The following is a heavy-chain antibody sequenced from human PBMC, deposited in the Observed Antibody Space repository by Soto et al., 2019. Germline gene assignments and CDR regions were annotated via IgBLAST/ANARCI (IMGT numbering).Heavy chain of an antibody. J-gene: IGHJ6*02. V-gene: IGHV3-64D*08. Sequence: GGSLRLSCSASGFTFSSYAMHWVRQAPGKGLEYVSAISSNGGSTYYADSVKGRFTISRDNSKNTLYLQMSSLRAEDTAVYYCVKGSRYDFWSGYLQTPPMDVWGQGTTVTVSS. D-gene: IGHD3-3*01. CDR3: VKGSRYDFWSGYLQTPPMDV. CDR1: GFTFSSYA. CDR2: ISSNGGST.